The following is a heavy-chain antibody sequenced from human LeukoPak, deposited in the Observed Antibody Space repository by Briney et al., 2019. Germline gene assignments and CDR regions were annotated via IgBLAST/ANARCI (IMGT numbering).Heavy chain of an antibody. V-gene: IGHV1-18*01. CDR2: ISAYNGNT. Sequence: ASVKVSCKASGGTFSSYAISWVRQAPGQGLEWMGWISAYNGNTNYAQKLQGRVTMTTDTSTSTAYMELRSLRSDDTAVYYCARELLDWASMVRGVLDYWGQGTLVTVSS. CDR3: ARELLDWASMVRGVLDY. J-gene: IGHJ4*02. D-gene: IGHD3-10*01. CDR1: GGTFSSYA.